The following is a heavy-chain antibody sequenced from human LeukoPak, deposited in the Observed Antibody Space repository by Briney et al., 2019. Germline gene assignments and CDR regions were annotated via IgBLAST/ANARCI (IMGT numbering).Heavy chain of an antibody. V-gene: IGHV6-1*01. CDR3: ARRSPLVAVITSHYYDY. D-gene: IGHD2-21*01. Sequence: SQTLSLTCAISGDSVSSNSAAWNWIRQSPSRGLEWLGRTYYRSKWYNDYAVSVKSRITINPDTSKNQFSLQLSSVIAADTAVYYCARRSPLVAVITSHYYDYWGQGALVTVSS. CDR1: GDSVSSNSAA. J-gene: IGHJ4*02. CDR2: TYYRSKWYN.